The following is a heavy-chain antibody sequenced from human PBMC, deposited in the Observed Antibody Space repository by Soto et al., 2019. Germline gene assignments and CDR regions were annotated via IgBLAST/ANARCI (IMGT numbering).Heavy chain of an antibody. CDR3: AKDEFDY. V-gene: IGHV3-30*18. J-gene: IGHJ4*02. Sequence: GGSLRLSCTASGFTFSNYGRHWVRQAPGKGLEWVALISYNGSNKYYADSVKGRFTISRDNSKNTLSLQMNGLRAEDTAVYYCAKDEFDYWGQGTLVTVSS. CDR2: ISYNGSNK. CDR1: GFTFSNYG.